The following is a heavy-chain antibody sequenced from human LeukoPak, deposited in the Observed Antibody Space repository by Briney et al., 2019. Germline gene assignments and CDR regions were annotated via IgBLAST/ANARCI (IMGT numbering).Heavy chain of an antibody. CDR2: ISGSGGST. D-gene: IGHD3-3*01. Sequence: GGSLRLSWAASGFTFSSYAMSWVRQAPGKGLEWVSAISGSGGSTYYADSVKGRFTISRDNSKNTLYLQMNSLRAEDTAVYYCAKRSHQDYDFWSGYWGDLYYYYGMDVWGQGTTVTVSS. CDR1: GFTFSSYA. CDR3: AKRSHQDYDFWSGYWGDLYYYYGMDV. J-gene: IGHJ6*02. V-gene: IGHV3-23*01.